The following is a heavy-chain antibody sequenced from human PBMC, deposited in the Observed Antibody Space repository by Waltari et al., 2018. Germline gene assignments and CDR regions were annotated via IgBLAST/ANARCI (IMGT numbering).Heavy chain of an antibody. CDR1: GFTFSNSA. CDR2: VWNDGSTE. V-gene: IGHV3-30*02. CDR3: AKDAFGNTYLDF. J-gene: IGHJ4*02. D-gene: IGHD2-2*02. Sequence: QVQLVESGGGVVQPGRSLRLPCAGSGFTFSNSAMHWVRQAPGKGLEWVAIVWNDGSTEKYADSVKGRFTISRDNSARTLYLDMDSLRLDDTAMYYCAKDAFGNTYLDFWGQGTLVTVSS.